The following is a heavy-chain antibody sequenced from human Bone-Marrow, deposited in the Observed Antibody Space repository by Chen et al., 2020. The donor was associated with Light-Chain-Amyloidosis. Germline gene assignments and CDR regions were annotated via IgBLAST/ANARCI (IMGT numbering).Heavy chain of an antibody. CDR1: GYTFPNYW. Sequence: GESLKISCKGSGYTFPNYWIGWVRQMPGKGLEWMGVIYPDDSDARYSPSFEGQVTISADKSITTAYLQLRSLKASDTAMYYCARRRDGYNFDYWGQGTLVTVSS. J-gene: IGHJ4*02. CDR3: ARRRDGYNFDY. D-gene: IGHD5-12*01. CDR2: IYPDDSDA. V-gene: IGHV5-51*01.